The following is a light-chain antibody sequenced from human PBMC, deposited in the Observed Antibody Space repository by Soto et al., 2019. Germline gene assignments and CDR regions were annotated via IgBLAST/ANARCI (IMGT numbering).Light chain of an antibody. CDR2: GAS. V-gene: IGKV1-39*01. CDR1: LSISSD. J-gene: IGKJ2*01. Sequence: DIQMTQSPSSLSASVGDRVTITCRASLSISSDLNWYQQKPGKAPKVLIFGASSLQSGVPSRFSGSGSGTDFTLTISSLQPEDSATYYCQQSYTTPQTFGQGTKLEIK. CDR3: QQSYTTPQT.